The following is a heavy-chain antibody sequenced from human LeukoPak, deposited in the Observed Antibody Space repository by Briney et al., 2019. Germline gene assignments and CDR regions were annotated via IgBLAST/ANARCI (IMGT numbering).Heavy chain of an antibody. CDR3: ARDWDYKMATIPGY. D-gene: IGHD5-24*01. V-gene: IGHV3-30-3*01. J-gene: IGHJ4*02. CDR2: ISYDGSNK. CDR1: GFTFSSYA. Sequence: GRSLTLSCAASGFTFSSYAMHWVRQAPGKGLEWVAVISYDGSNKYYADSVKGRFTISRDNSKNTLYLQMNSLRAEDTAVYFCARDWDYKMATIPGYWGQGTLVTDSS.